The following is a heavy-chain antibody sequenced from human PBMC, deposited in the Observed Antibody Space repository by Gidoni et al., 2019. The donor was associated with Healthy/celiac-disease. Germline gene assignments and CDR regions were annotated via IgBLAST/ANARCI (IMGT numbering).Heavy chain of an antibody. J-gene: IGHJ4*02. CDR3: AREPPFDY. Sequence: QVQLVESGGGVVQPGRSLRLSCAASGFTFSCYGMHWVRQAPGRGLEWVAVIWYDRSNKYYADSVKGRFTISRDNSKNTLYLQMNSLRAEDTAVYYCAREPPFDYWGQGTLVTVSS. V-gene: IGHV3-33*01. CDR2: IWYDRSNK. CDR1: GFTFSCYG.